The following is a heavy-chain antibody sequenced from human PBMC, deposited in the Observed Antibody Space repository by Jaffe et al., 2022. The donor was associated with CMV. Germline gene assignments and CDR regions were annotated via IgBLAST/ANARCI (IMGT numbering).Heavy chain of an antibody. V-gene: IGHV3-7*01. J-gene: IGHJ3*02. D-gene: IGHD3-16*01. CDR2: IKQDGSEK. CDR3: AKSYVWGSYKTIDAFDI. CDR1: GFTFSSYW. Sequence: EVQLVESGGGLVQPGGSLRLSCAASGFTFSSYWMSWVRQAPGKGLEWVANIKQDGSEKYYVDSVKGRFTISRDNAKNSLYLQMNSLRAEDTAVYYCAKSYVWGSYKTIDAFDIWGQGTMVTVSS.